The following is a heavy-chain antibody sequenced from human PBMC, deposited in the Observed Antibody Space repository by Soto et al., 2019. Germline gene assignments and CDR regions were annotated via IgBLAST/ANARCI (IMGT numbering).Heavy chain of an antibody. D-gene: IGHD2-8*01. V-gene: IGHV4-39*01. CDR1: GGCNSSYY. CDR2: IYYSGST. Sequence: SETLSLTCIVSGGCNSSYYWGWIRQPPGKGLEWIGNIYYSGSTYYNPSLKSRVTISVDTSNNRFSLKLSSVTATDTAVYYCARQGYCTNGVCYPRYYFDYWGQGTLVTVSS. J-gene: IGHJ4*02. CDR3: ARQGYCTNGVCYPRYYFDY.